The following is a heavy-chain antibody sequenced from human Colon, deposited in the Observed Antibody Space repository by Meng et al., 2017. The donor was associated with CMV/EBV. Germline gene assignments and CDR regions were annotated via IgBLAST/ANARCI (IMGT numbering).Heavy chain of an antibody. CDR3: ARALGYSSSWTGFDN. V-gene: IGHV3-53*05. D-gene: IGHD6-13*01. J-gene: IGHJ4*02. CDR2: VYSGGAT. Sequence: GGSLRLSCAVSGFTLSDHYMDWVRQAPGKGLQWVSDVYSGGATHYADSLMGRFTISRDKSKNTLYLHMNNLRVEDTAVYYCARALGYSSSWTGFDNWGQGTLVTVSS. CDR1: GFTLSDHY.